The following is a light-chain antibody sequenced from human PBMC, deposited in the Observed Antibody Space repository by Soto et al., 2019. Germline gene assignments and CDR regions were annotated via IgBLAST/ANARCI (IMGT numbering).Light chain of an antibody. CDR2: AAS. Sequence: DIPMTQSPSSLSASVGDRVTIACRASQGVSNYLAWFQQKPGKLPKLLIFAASALQSGVPSRFSGSGSGTDFTLTIGSLQPEDVATYYCQTYDTAPAWAFGQGTRVEIK. CDR1: QGVSNY. CDR3: QTYDTAPAWA. J-gene: IGKJ1*01. V-gene: IGKV1-27*01.